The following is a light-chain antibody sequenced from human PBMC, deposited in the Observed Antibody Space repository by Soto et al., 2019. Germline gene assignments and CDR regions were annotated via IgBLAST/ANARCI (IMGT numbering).Light chain of an antibody. CDR3: SSYTSSRNGV. CDR2: DVS. J-gene: IGLJ2*01. CDR1: SSDVGGYNY. V-gene: IGLV2-14*01. Sequence: QSALTQPASVSGSPGQSITISCTGTSSDVGGYNYVSWYQQHPGKAPKLMIYDVSNRPSGVSNRFSGSKSGNTASLTISGLQAEDEADYYCSSYTSSRNGVFGGGTKLTVI.